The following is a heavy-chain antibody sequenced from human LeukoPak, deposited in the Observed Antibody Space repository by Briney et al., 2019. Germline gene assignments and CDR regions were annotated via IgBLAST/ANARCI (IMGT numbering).Heavy chain of an antibody. CDR1: GYTFTSYY. Sequence: GASVKVSCKASGYTFTSYYMHWVRQAPGQGLEWMGIINPSGGSTSYAQKLQGRVTMTRDTSTSTVYMELSSLRSEDTAVYYCASSSLLPLYYYYYMDVWGKGTTVTVSS. CDR2: INPSGGST. CDR3: ASSSLLPLYYYYYMDV. V-gene: IGHV1-46*01. D-gene: IGHD3-22*01. J-gene: IGHJ6*03.